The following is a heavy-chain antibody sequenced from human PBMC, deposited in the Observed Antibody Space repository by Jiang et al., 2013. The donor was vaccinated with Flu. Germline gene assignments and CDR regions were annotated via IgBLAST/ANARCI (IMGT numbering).Heavy chain of an antibody. CDR3: ARRPRLGVFDP. CDR2: IYYSGST. D-gene: IGHD7-27*01. CDR1: GGSISSYY. J-gene: IGHJ5*02. Sequence: LLKPSETLSLTCTVSGGSISSYYWSWIRQPPGKGLEWIGYIYYSGSTNYNPSLKSRVTISVDTSKNQFSLKLSSVTAADTAVYYCARRPRLGVFDPWGQGTLVTVSS. V-gene: IGHV4-59*01.